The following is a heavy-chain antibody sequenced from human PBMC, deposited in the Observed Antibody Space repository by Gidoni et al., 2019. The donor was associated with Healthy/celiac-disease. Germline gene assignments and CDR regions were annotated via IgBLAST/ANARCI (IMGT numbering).Heavy chain of an antibody. CDR1: GGAFSGYY. Sequence: QVQLQQWGAGLLKPSETLSLTCGVYGGAFSGYYWRWIRQPPGKGLEWIGEINHSGSTNYNPSLKSRVTISVDTSKNQFSLKRSSVTAADTAVYYCASLEMAEYAFDIWGQGTMVTVSS. J-gene: IGHJ3*02. CDR3: ASLEMAEYAFDI. V-gene: IGHV4-34*01. D-gene: IGHD6-19*01. CDR2: INHSGST.